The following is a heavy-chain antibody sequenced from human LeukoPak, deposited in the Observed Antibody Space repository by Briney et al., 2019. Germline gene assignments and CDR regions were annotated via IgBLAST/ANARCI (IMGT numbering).Heavy chain of an antibody. CDR1: GGSISNYY. D-gene: IGHD6-19*01. J-gene: IGHJ4*02. CDR3: ARQSLYNSGWYLDY. V-gene: IGHV4-59*08. CDR2: IYYSGST. Sequence: PSETLSLTCTVSGGSISNYYWSWMRQPPGKGLEWNGNIYYSGSTKYNPSLKSRVTISVDTSKNHFSLQLSSVTAADTAVYYCARQSLYNSGWYLDYWGQGTLVTVSS.